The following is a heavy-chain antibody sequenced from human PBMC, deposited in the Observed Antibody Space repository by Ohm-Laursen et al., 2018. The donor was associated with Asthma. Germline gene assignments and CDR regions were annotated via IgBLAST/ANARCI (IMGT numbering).Heavy chain of an antibody. V-gene: IGHV1-18*04. CDR2: ISAYNGNT. CDR1: GYTFTSYG. J-gene: IGHJ4*02. CDR3: ARVIPYSGSYSPNFDY. Sequence: SSVKVSCKASGYTFTSYGISWVRQAPGQGLEWMGWISAYNGNTNYAQKLQGRVTMTTDTSTSTAYMELRSLRSDDTAVYYCARVIPYSGSYSPNFDYWGQGTLVTVSS. D-gene: IGHD1-26*01.